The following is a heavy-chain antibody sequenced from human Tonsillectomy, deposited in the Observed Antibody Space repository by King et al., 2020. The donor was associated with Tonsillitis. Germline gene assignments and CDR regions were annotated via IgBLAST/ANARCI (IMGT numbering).Heavy chain of an antibody. D-gene: IGHD3-9*01. V-gene: IGHV4-30-2*01. CDR2: IYHSGST. Sequence: QLQESGSGLVKPSQTLSLTCAVSGGSISSGGYSWSWIRQPPGKGLEWIVYIYHSGSTYYNPSLKSRVTISVDRSKNQFSLKLSSVTAADTAVYYCARGQSYYDILTGYYGYYFDYWGQGTLVTVSS. CDR3: ARGQSYYDILTGYYGYYFDY. J-gene: IGHJ4*02. CDR1: GGSISSGGYS.